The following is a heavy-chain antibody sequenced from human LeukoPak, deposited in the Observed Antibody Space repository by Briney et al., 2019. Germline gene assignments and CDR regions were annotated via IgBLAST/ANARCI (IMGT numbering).Heavy chain of an antibody. J-gene: IGHJ4*02. Sequence: SETLSLTCAVYGGSFGGYYWSWIRQPPGKGLEWIGEINDSGSSNYIPSLKSRVTISVDRSKNQFSLWLSSVTAADTAVYYCASPLYGSGSYRFDYWGQGTLVTVSS. V-gene: IGHV4-34*01. CDR3: ASPLYGSGSYRFDY. D-gene: IGHD3-10*01. CDR1: GGSFGGYY. CDR2: INDSGSS.